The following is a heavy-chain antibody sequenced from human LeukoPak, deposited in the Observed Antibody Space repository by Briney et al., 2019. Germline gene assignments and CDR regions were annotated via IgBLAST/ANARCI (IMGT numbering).Heavy chain of an antibody. Sequence: GGSLRLSRAASGFTFSSYGMHWVRQAPGKGLEWVAFIRYDGSNKYYADSVKGRFTISRDNSKNTLYLQMNSLRAEDTAVYYCAKDSLGYCSSTSCYDFDYWGQGTLVTVSS. CDR2: IRYDGSNK. CDR3: AKDSLGYCSSTSCYDFDY. J-gene: IGHJ4*02. CDR1: GFTFSSYG. D-gene: IGHD2-2*01. V-gene: IGHV3-30*02.